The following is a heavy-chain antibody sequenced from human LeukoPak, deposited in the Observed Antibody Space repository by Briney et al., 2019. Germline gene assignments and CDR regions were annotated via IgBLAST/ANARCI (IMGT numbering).Heavy chain of an antibody. CDR1: GFTFSSYW. CDR2: IKTDGSTT. D-gene: IGHD3-10*02. CDR3: AELGITMIGGV. J-gene: IGHJ6*04. V-gene: IGHV3-74*01. Sequence: QAGGSLRLSCAASGFTFSSYWMHWVRQTPGKGLVWVSRIKTDGSTTSYADSVKGRFTISRDNAKNSLYLQMNSLRAEDTAVYYCAELGITMIGGVWGKGTTVTISS.